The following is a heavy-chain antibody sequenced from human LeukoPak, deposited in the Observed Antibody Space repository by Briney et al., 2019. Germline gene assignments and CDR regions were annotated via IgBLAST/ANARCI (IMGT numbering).Heavy chain of an antibody. Sequence: ASVTVSCKASGYTFTDNHMHWVRQAPGQGLEWMGWIIPTSGGTNYAQKFQGRVTMTRDTSISTAYMELSGLRSDDTAVYFCARGVVVTGTDYWGQGTLVTVSS. CDR2: IIPTSGGT. D-gene: IGHD2-2*01. CDR1: GYTFTDNH. CDR3: ARGVVVTGTDY. J-gene: IGHJ4*02. V-gene: IGHV1-2*02.